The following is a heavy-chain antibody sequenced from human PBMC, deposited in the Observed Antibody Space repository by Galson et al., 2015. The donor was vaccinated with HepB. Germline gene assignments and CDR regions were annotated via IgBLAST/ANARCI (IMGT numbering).Heavy chain of an antibody. CDR1: GYTFTSYG. CDR3: ARDRSYSGSYTSGY. J-gene: IGHJ4*02. D-gene: IGHD1-26*01. Sequence: SVKVSCKASGYTFTSYGISWVRQAPGQGLEWMGWISAYNGNTNYAQKLQGRVTMTTDTSTSTAYMELRSLRSDDTAVYYCARDRSYSGSYTSGYWGQGTLVTVSS. V-gene: IGHV1-18*01. CDR2: ISAYNGNT.